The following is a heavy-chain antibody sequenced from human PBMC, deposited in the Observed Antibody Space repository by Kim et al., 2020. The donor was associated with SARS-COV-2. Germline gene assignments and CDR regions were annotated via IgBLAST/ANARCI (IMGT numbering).Heavy chain of an antibody. V-gene: IGHV3-21*01. Sequence: GGSLRLSCAASGFTFSSYSMNWVRQAPGKGLEWVSSISSSSSYIYYADSVKGRFTISRDNAKNSLYLQMNSLRAEDTAVYYCARDRGIAARGDYYYGMDVWGQGTTVTVSS. CDR1: GFTFSSYS. CDR2: ISSSSSYI. CDR3: ARDRGIAARGDYYYGMDV. D-gene: IGHD6-6*01. J-gene: IGHJ6*02.